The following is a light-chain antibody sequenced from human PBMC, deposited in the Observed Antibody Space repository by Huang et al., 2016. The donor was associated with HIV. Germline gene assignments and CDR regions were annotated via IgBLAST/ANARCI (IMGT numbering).Light chain of an antibody. CDR1: QSVSSY. V-gene: IGKV3-11*01. CDR2: DAT. Sequence: EIVLTQSPATLSLSPGERATLACRASQSVSSYFAWYQQKPGQAPRLLIYDATHRATGIPATFSGRGSGTDFTLTISSLEPEYFAVYYCQHRSDWPHTFGQGTKLEIK. CDR3: QHRSDWPHT. J-gene: IGKJ2*01.